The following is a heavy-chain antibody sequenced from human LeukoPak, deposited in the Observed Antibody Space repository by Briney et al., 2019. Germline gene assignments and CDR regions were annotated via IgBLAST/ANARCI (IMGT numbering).Heavy chain of an antibody. Sequence: SVKVSCKASGGTFSSYAISWVRQAPGQGLEWMGGIIPIFGTANYAQKFQGRVTITTDESTSTAYMELSSLRSEDTAVYYCAREYGSGSYAYFDYWGQGTLVTVSS. J-gene: IGHJ4*02. D-gene: IGHD3-10*01. CDR1: GGTFSSYA. CDR2: IIPIFGTA. V-gene: IGHV1-69*05. CDR3: AREYGSGSYAYFDY.